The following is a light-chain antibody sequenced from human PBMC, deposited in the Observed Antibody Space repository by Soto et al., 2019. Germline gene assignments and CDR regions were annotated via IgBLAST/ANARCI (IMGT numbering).Light chain of an antibody. CDR1: QSVGTY. V-gene: IGKV3-20*01. J-gene: IGKJ5*01. CDR2: GTS. Sequence: DTLLTQSPCTLSFSPGERATLSCRSSQSVGTYLAWYQQKPGQAPRLLIYGTSNRATGIPDRFTGSGSGTDLTLNISSLEPEDFAVYYCEQYGSSPPPITFGQGTRLEIK. CDR3: EQYGSSPPPIT.